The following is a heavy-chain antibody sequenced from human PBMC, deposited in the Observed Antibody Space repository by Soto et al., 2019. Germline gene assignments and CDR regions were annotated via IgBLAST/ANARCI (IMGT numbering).Heavy chain of an antibody. J-gene: IGHJ5*02. Sequence: SETLSLTCAVSGGSISSGGYSWSWIRQPPGKGLEWIGYIYHSGSTYYNPSLKSRVTISVDRSKNQFSLKLSSVTAADTALYYCARGLDYKWFDPWGQGTLVTVSS. D-gene: IGHD5-12*01. CDR3: ARGLDYKWFDP. CDR2: IYHSGST. CDR1: GGSISSGGYS. V-gene: IGHV4-30-2*01.